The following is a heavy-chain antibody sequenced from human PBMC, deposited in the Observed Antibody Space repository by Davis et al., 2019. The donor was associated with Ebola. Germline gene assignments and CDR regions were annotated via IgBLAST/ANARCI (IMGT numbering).Heavy chain of an antibody. V-gene: IGHV1-18*04. D-gene: IGHD1-1*01. CDR2: INPHNGNT. CDR1: GYTFFNYL. Sequence: ASVKVSCKASGYTFFNYLLTSVRQAPGQGLEWMGWINPHNGNTNYAQNVQGRVTMTTDTSPTTAYMEVGSLRSDDTAVYYCARAQFPTTSDHWGQGTLVTVSS. CDR3: ARAQFPTTSDH. J-gene: IGHJ4*02.